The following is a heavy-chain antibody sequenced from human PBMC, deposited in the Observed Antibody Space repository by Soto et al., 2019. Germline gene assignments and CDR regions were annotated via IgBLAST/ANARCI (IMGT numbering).Heavy chain of an antibody. CDR1: GDSIISSDFY. CDR3: ARHSLAHRKNNWSER. V-gene: IGHV4-39*01. CDR2: IFYLGSS. Sequence: SETLSLTCTVSGDSIISSDFYWGWVRQPRGKGLEWIGSIFYLGSSYYNPSLKSRVTMSVDTSKKQFSLRLRSVTAADTALYFCARHSLAHRKNNWSERWGQGIMVIVSS. J-gene: IGHJ5*02. D-gene: IGHD3-3*02.